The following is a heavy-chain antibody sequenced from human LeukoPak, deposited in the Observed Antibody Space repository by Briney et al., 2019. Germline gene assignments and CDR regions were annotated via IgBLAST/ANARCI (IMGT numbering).Heavy chain of an antibody. CDR2: IYSDNT. Sequence: GGSLRLSCTVSGFTFSSNSMSWVRQAPGKGLEWVSFIYSDNTHYSDSVKGRFTISRDNSKNTLYLQMNSLRAEDTAVYYCARLRITDYYYYYMDVWGKGTTVTVSS. CDR3: ARLRITDYYYYYMDV. V-gene: IGHV3-53*01. CDR1: GFTFSSNS. J-gene: IGHJ6*03. D-gene: IGHD3-16*01.